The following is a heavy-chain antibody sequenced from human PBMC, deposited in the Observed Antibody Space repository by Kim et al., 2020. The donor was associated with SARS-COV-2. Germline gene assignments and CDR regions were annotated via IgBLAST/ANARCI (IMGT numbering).Heavy chain of an antibody. CDR2: T. CDR3: ARGYSSSWSDY. D-gene: IGHD6-13*01. J-gene: IGHJ4*02. V-gene: IGHV4-34*01. Sequence: TNSSPSLKSRVTRSVDTSKNQFSLRLSSVTAADTAVYYCARGYSSSWSDYWGQGTLVTVSS.